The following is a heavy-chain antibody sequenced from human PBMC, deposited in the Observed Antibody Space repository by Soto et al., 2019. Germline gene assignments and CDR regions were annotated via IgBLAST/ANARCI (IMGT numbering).Heavy chain of an antibody. CDR2: ISSSGSTI. V-gene: IGHV3-11*01. J-gene: IGHJ4*02. D-gene: IGHD6-6*01. CDR3: ARDDGIAARLFDY. CDR1: GFTFSDYY. Sequence: VQLLESGGGLVQPGGSLRLSCAASGFTFSDYYMSWIRQAPGKGLEWVSYISSSGSTIYYADSVKGRFTISRDNAKNSRYLEMNSLRAEDAAVYYCARDDGIAARLFDYWGQGTLVTVSS.